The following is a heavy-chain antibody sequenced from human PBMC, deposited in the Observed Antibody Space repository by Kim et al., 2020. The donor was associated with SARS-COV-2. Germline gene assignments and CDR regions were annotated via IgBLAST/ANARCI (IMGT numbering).Heavy chain of an antibody. V-gene: IGHV3-30*04. J-gene: IGHJ4*02. D-gene: IGHD3-10*01. CDR1: GFTFSRHS. CDR2: ISYDGSSE. CDR3: AKDFYYFGSGTIGGFDY. Sequence: GGSLRLSCAASGFTFSRHSIHWVRQAPGKGLEWVAVISYDGSSEYYADSVKGRFTISRDNSKNSLYLQMNSLRAEDTAVYYCAKDFYYFGSGTIGGFDYWGQGTLVTVSS.